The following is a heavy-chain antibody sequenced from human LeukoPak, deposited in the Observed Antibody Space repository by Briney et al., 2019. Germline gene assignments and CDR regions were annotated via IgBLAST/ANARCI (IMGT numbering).Heavy chain of an antibody. CDR3: ARFVGSDSSGYFDY. V-gene: IGHV3-33*01. Sequence: GGSLRLSCAASGFIFSSNGMHWVRQAPGKGLEWVALIWYDGSNKDYADSVKGRFTISRDNSKNTLYLQMNSLRAEDTAVYYCARFVGSDSSGYFDYWGQGTLVTVSS. J-gene: IGHJ4*02. CDR2: IWYDGSNK. CDR1: GFIFSSNG. D-gene: IGHD3-22*01.